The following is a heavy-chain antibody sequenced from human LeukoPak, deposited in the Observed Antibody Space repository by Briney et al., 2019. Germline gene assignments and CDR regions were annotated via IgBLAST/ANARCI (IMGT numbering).Heavy chain of an antibody. CDR3: ARDKEDERFQH. CDR1: GGTFSSYA. CDR2: ISAYNGNT. J-gene: IGHJ1*01. Sequence: ASVKVSCKASGGTFSSYAISWVRQAPGQGLEWMGWISAYNGNTNYAQKLQGRVTMTTDTSTSTAYMELRSLRSDDTAVYYCARDKEDERFQHWGQGTLVTVSS. V-gene: IGHV1-18*01.